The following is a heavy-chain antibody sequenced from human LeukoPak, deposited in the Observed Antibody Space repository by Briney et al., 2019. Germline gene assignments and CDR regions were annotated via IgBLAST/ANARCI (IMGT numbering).Heavy chain of an antibody. CDR3: ARGVLLEWLLFDY. CDR1: GGSISSGGYY. J-gene: IGHJ4*02. CDR2: IYYSGST. D-gene: IGHD3-3*01. Sequence: SQTLSLTCTVSGGSISSGGYYWSWIRQHPGKGLEWIGYIYYSGSTYYNPSLKSRVTISVDTSKNQFSLKLSSVTAADTAVYYCARGVLLEWLLFDYWGQGTLVTVSS. V-gene: IGHV4-31*03.